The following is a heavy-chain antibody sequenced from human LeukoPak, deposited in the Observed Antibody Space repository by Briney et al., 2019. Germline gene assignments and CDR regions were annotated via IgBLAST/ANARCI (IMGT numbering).Heavy chain of an antibody. CDR3: ARSIAAGAILDY. V-gene: IGHV3-74*01. CDR2: LNRDGSSI. Sequence: GGSLRLSCAASGFTFSSNWMHWVRHAPGKGLVWVSRLNRDGSSISYADSVKGRFTISRDNAKSTLYLQMNSLRAEDTAVYYCARSIAAGAILDYWGQGTLVSVSS. J-gene: IGHJ4*02. CDR1: GFTFSSNW. D-gene: IGHD2-2*02.